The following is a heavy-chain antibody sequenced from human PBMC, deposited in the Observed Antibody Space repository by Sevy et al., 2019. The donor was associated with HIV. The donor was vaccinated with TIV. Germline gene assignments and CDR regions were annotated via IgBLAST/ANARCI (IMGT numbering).Heavy chain of an antibody. CDR3: ARVATYSRLGFDY. CDR2: INPNSGGT. Sequence: ASVKVSCKASGYTFTGYYMHWVRQAPGQGLEWMGRINPNSGGTNYAQKFQGRVPMTRDTSISTAYMELRRLRSDDTSVYYCARVATYSRLGFDYWGQGTLVTVSS. J-gene: IGHJ4*02. D-gene: IGHD6-13*01. V-gene: IGHV1-2*06. CDR1: GYTFTGYY.